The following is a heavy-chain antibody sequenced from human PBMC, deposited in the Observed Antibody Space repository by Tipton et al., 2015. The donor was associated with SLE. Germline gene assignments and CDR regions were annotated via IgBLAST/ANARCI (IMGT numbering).Heavy chain of an antibody. CDR3: AREGYTEGY. D-gene: IGHD1-1*01. J-gene: IGHJ4*02. CDR2: IYHSGST. V-gene: IGHV4-30-2*01. CDR1: GGSISSGSYY. Sequence: LRLSCTVSGGSISSGSYYWSWIRQPPGKGLEWIGYIYHSGSTYYNPSLKSRVTISVDRSKNQFSLKLSSVTAADTAVYYCAREGYTEGYWGQGTLVTVSS.